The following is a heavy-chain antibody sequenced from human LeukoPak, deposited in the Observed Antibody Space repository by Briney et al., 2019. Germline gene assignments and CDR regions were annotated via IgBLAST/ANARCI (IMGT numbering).Heavy chain of an antibody. V-gene: IGHV3-23*01. D-gene: IGHD6-13*01. J-gene: IGHJ3*02. CDR3: AKDNYSSSPLPPPFDI. Sequence: GGSLRLSCAASGFTFSSYAMSWVRQAPGKGLEWVSTISGSGGSTYYADSVKGRFTISRDNSKNTLYLQMNSLRAEDTAVYYCAKDNYSSSPLPPPFDIWGQGTMVTVSS. CDR1: GFTFSSYA. CDR2: ISGSGGST.